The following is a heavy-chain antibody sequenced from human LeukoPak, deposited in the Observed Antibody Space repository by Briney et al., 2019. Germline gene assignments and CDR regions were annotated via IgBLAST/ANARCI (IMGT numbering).Heavy chain of an antibody. CDR2: ISSSSSTI. CDR3: ARDHIRYHDILTGYSYYYYYYGMDV. Sequence: GGSLRLSCAASGFTFSSYSMNWVRQAPGKGLEWVSYISSSSSTIYYADSVKGRFTISRDNAKNSLYLQMNSLRDEDTAVYYCARDHIRYHDILTGYSYYYYYYGMDVWGQGTTVTVSS. V-gene: IGHV3-48*02. J-gene: IGHJ6*02. CDR1: GFTFSSYS. D-gene: IGHD3-9*01.